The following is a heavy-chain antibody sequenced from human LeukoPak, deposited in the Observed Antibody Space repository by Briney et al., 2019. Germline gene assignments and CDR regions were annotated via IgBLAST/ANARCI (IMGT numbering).Heavy chain of an antibody. J-gene: IGHJ4*02. D-gene: IGHD6-19*01. V-gene: IGHV3-23*01. CDR3: AKLWAIAVAAQYYFDY. CDR2: ISGSGGST. Sequence: GGSLRLSCAASGFTFSSYAMSWVRQAPGKGLEWVSAISGSGGSTYYADSVKGRFTISRDNSKNTLYLQMNSLRAEDTAVYYCAKLWAIAVAAQYYFDYWGQGTLVTVSS. CDR1: GFTFSSYA.